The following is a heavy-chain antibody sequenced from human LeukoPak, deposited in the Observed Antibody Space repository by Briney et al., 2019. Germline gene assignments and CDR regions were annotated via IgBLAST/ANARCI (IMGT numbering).Heavy chain of an antibody. Sequence: KPGGSLRLSCAASGFTFSSYSMNWVRQAPGKGLEWVSSISSSSSYIYYADSVKGRFTISRDNAKNSLYLQMNSLRAEDTAVYYCARGTYYYDSSGYAGFDYWGQGTLVTVSS. CDR2: ISSSSSYI. J-gene: IGHJ4*02. V-gene: IGHV3-21*01. D-gene: IGHD3-22*01. CDR3: ARGTYYYDSSGYAGFDY. CDR1: GFTFSSYS.